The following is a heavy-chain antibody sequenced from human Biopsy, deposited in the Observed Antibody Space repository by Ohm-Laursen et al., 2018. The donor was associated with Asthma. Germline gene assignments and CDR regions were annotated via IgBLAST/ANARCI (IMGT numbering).Heavy chain of an antibody. V-gene: IGHV4-39*01. CDR3: ARHWDWGSFFDY. CDR2: ISYTGSA. D-gene: IGHD7-27*01. J-gene: IGHJ4*02. Sequence: GTLSLTYTVSGGSFSSSSYYWGWIRQPLGKGLEWMGSISYTGSAYHNPSLKSRVTISVDTSKNHFSLKLSSVTAADTAVYYCARHWDWGSFFDYWGQGTPVTVSS. CDR1: GGSFSSSSYY.